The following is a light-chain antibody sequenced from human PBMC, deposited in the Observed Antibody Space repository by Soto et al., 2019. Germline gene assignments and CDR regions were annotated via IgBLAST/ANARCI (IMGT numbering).Light chain of an antibody. CDR2: DAS. CDR1: QSVSSH. V-gene: IGKV3-11*01. Sequence: EIVLTQSPPTLSLSPCERSTLSGRASQSVSSHLAWYQQKPGQAPRLLIYDASNRATGIPARFSGSGSGTDFTLTISSLEPEDFAVYYCQQRSNWPRTFGQGTKVDNK. CDR3: QQRSNWPRT. J-gene: IGKJ1*01.